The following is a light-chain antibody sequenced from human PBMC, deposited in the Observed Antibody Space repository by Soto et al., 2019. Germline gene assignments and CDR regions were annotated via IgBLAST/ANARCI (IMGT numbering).Light chain of an antibody. CDR3: SSYTRNATYV. Sequence: QSALTQPASVSGSPGQSITISCTGTSSDVGGYNYVSWYQQHPGKAPKLMIYDVNNRPSGVSSRFSGSKSGNTASLTISGLQAEDEADYYCSSYTRNATYVFATGTKLTVL. CDR2: DVN. V-gene: IGLV2-14*03. CDR1: SSDVGGYNY. J-gene: IGLJ1*01.